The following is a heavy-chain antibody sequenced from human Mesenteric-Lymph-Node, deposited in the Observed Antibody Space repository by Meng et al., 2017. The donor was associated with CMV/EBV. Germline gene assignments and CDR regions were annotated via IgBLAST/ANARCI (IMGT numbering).Heavy chain of an antibody. J-gene: IGHJ5*02. CDR1: GFTFSSYA. Sequence: GESLKISCAASGFTFSSYAMSWVRQAPGKGLEWVSAISGSGGSTYYADSVKGRFTISRDNSKNTLYLQMNSLRAEDTAVYYCAKDGRKSFDFWSGYCSWFDPWGQGTLVTVPQ. CDR2: ISGSGGST. V-gene: IGHV3-23*01. CDR3: AKDGRKSFDFWSGYCSWFDP. D-gene: IGHD3-3*01.